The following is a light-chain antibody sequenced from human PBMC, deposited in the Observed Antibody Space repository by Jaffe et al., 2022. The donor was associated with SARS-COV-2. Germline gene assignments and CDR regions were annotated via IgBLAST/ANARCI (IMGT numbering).Light chain of an antibody. CDR2: GDS. J-gene: IGLJ2*01. Sequence: QSVLTQPPSLSGAPGQRVTIPCTGNNSNIGAGHFVHWYQLLPGTAPKLLIYGDSNRPSGVPARFSASKSGTSASLAISGLQAEDEADYYCQSYDSRLSHVVFGGGTKLTVL. CDR1: NSNIGAGHF. CDR3: QSYDSRLSHVV. V-gene: IGLV1-40*01.